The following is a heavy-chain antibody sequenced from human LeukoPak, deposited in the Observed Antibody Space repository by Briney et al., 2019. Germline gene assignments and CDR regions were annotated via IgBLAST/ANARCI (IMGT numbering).Heavy chain of an antibody. CDR2: ISSSGSTI. CDR1: GFTFSSYE. V-gene: IGHV3-48*03. Sequence: GGSLRLSCAASGFTFSSYEMNWVRQPPGKGLEWVSYISSSGSTIYYADSVKGRFTISRDNAKNSLYLQMNSLRAEDTAVYYCAIDHLGGSSWLLFDYWGQGTLVTVSS. J-gene: IGHJ4*02. CDR3: AIDHLGGSSWLLFDY. D-gene: IGHD6-13*01.